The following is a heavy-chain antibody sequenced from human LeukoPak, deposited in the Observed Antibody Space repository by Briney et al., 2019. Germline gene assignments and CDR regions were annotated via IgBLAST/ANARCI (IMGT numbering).Heavy chain of an antibody. CDR1: GFTFSNYA. CDR3: TKAARIAGPSYYYYGMDV. J-gene: IGHJ6*04. Sequence: GGSLRLSCAASGFTFSNYAMSWVRQAPGQGLEWLSAISGIGGSTYYADSVTGRFTISRDNSNNTLDLQMNSLRADDTAVYYCTKAARIAGPSYYYYGMDVWGKGTTVTVST. V-gene: IGHV3-23*01. CDR2: ISGIGGST. D-gene: IGHD6-13*01.